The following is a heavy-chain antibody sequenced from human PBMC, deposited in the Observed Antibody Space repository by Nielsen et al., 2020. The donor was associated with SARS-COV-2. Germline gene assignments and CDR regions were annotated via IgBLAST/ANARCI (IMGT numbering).Heavy chain of an antibody. V-gene: IGHV3-23*01. Sequence: GESLKISCAASGFTFSDYAMTWVRQAPGKGLEWVSSISTSGGGTYYADSVKGRFTISRDNSKNTLFLHMNSLRAEDTAVYYCAKGNSKLSWFGELALYYYYYGLDVWGQGTTVTV. D-gene: IGHD3-10*01. CDR1: GFTFSDYA. CDR2: ISTSGGGT. J-gene: IGHJ6*02. CDR3: AKGNSKLSWFGELALYYYYYGLDV.